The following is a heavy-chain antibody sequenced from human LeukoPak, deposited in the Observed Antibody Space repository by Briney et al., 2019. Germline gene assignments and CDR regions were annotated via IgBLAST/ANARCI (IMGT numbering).Heavy chain of an antibody. J-gene: IGHJ4*02. CDR2: IFYSGRA. D-gene: IGHD5-12*01. V-gene: IGHV4-59*08. CDR1: VGSINRYY. CDR3: ARSYTCYDPASEY. Sequence: SDTLSLTCSVSVGSINRYYGSWIRQPPGKALEWIVYIFYSGRANHSRKTTYNPSLTSRVNISVDTSKNQSTLKVTSVTAADTAVYYCARSYTCYDPASEYWGQGTLVTVSS.